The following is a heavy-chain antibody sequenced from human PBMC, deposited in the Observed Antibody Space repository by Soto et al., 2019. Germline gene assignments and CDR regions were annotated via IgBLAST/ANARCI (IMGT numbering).Heavy chain of an antibody. CDR1: GGSISSGDYY. CDR2: IYYSGST. D-gene: IGHD1-26*01. J-gene: IGHJ4*02. Sequence: SETLSLTCTVSGGSISSGDYYWSWIRQPPGKGLEWIGYIYYSGSTNYNPSLKSRVTISVDTTKNQFSLKLSSVTAADTAVYYCARASLDSGSCPFFFDYWGQGPLVTVA. CDR3: ARASLDSGSCPFFFDY. V-gene: IGHV4-61*08.